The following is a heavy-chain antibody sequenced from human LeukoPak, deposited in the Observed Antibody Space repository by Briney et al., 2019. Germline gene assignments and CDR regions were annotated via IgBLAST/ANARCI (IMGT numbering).Heavy chain of an antibody. Sequence: SETLSLTCTVSSGSITTRSFYWGWIRQPPGKGLEWIGSIYFSGGTYSNPSLKSRVTISVDTSKNQFSLKLSSVTAPDTAVYYCVRLVNYCVPDYWGQGTLVTVSS. J-gene: IGHJ4*02. CDR1: SGSITTRSFY. D-gene: IGHD2-21*01. CDR2: IYFSGGT. V-gene: IGHV4-39*01. CDR3: VRLVNYCVPDY.